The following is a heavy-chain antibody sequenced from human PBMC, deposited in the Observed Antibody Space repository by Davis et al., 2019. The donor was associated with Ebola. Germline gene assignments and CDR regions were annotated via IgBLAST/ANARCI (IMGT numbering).Heavy chain of an antibody. Sequence: GESLKISCAASGFTFSGSAMHWVRQASGKGLEWVGRIRSKANSYATAYAASVKGRFTISRDDSKNTAYLQMNSLRAEDTAVYYCARVDGDYYYGMDVWGQGTTVTVSS. CDR1: GFTFSGSA. CDR2: IRSKANSYAT. D-gene: IGHD4-17*01. CDR3: ARVDGDYYYGMDV. V-gene: IGHV3-73*01. J-gene: IGHJ6*02.